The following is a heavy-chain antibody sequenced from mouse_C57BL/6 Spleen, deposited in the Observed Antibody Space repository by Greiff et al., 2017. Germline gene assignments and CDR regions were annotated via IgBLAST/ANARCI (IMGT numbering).Heavy chain of an antibody. J-gene: IGHJ4*01. CDR3: ARGGYYDYDGDAMDY. CDR2: INPNNGGT. CDR1: GYTFTDYN. D-gene: IGHD2-4*01. Sequence: EVQLQQSGPELVKPGASVKIPCKASGYTFTDYNMDWVKQSHGKSLEWIGDINPNNGGTIYNQKFKGKATLTVAKSSSTAYMELRSLTSEDTAVYYCARGGYYDYDGDAMDYGGQGTSVTVSS. V-gene: IGHV1-18*01.